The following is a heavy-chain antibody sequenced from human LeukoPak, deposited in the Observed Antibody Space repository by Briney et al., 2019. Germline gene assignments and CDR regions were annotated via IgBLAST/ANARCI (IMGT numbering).Heavy chain of an antibody. V-gene: IGHV3-20*01. J-gene: IGHJ5*02. CDR1: GFTFDDYG. Sequence: GGSLRLSCAASGFTFDDYGMSWVRQAPGKGLEWVSGINWNGGSTGYADSVKGRFTISRDNAKNSLYLQMNSLRAEDTALYHCARVVFIDWFDPWGQGTLVTVSS. CDR3: ARVVFIDWFDP. D-gene: IGHD2-15*01. CDR2: INWNGGST.